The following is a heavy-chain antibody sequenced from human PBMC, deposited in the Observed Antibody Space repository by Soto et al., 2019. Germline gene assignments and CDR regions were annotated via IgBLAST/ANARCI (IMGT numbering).Heavy chain of an antibody. J-gene: IGHJ4*02. CDR1: GYGFTTYG. CDR3: ARGRYGDY. Sequence: QVHLVQSGAEVKKPGASVKVSCKGSGYGFTTYGITWVRQAPGQGLEWMAWSSAHNGNTNYAQKLQSRVTVTRDTSTSTAYMELRSLRSDDTAVYYCARGRYGDYWGQGALVTVSS. D-gene: IGHD1-1*01. V-gene: IGHV1-18*01. CDR2: SSAHNGNT.